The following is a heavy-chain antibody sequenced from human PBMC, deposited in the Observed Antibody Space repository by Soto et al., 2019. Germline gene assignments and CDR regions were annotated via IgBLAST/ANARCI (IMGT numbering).Heavy chain of an antibody. CDR1: GYTFTSYG. Sequence: ASVKVSCKASGYTFTSYGISWVRQAPGQGIEWMGWISAYNGNKNYAQKIQGRVTMTTDTSTRTAYMELRSLRSDDTAVYYCARDAGSGDYVFSLWGQGTMVTVSS. CDR2: ISAYNGNK. V-gene: IGHV1-18*01. CDR3: ARDAGSGDYVFSL. J-gene: IGHJ3*01. D-gene: IGHD4-17*01.